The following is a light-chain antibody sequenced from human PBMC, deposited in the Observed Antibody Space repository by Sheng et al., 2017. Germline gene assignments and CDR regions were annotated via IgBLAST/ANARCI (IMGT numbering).Light chain of an antibody. J-gene: IGKJ2*01. CDR2: GAS. V-gene: IGKV3-20*01. CDR1: QSVSSSY. CDR3: QQYDTSPFT. Sequence: EIVLTQSPGTLSLSPGERATLSCRASQSVSSSYLAWYQQKPGQAPRLLIYGASTRATGIPDRISGSGSDTDFILTISRLEPEDFAIYYCQQYDTSPFTFGQGTKLEI.